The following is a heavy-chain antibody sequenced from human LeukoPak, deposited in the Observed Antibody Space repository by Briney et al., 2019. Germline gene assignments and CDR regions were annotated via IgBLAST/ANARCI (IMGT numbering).Heavy chain of an antibody. V-gene: IGHV1-2*02. CDR1: GYTFTGYY. J-gene: IGHJ4*02. Sequence: ASVKVSCKASGYTFTGYYMHWVRQAPGQGLEWMGWINPNSGGTNYARKFQGRVTMTRDTSISTAYMELSRLRSDDTAVYYCARVRGIAVAGTGYYFDYWGQGTLVTVSS. CDR3: ARVRGIAVAGTGYYFDY. D-gene: IGHD6-19*01. CDR2: INPNSGGT.